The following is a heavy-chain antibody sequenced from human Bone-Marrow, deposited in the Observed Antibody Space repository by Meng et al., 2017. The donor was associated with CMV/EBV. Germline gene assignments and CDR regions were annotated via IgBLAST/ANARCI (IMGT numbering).Heavy chain of an antibody. V-gene: IGHV3-30*04. Sequence: GGSLRLSCAASGFTFSSYAMHWVRQAPGKGLEWVAVISYDGSNKYYADSVKGRFTISRDNSKNTLYLQMNSLRAEDTAVYYCAKGLLLWWFDPWGQGTLVTVSS. CDR3: AKGLLLWWFDP. J-gene: IGHJ5*02. CDR1: GFTFSSYA. CDR2: ISYDGSNK. D-gene: IGHD2-2*01.